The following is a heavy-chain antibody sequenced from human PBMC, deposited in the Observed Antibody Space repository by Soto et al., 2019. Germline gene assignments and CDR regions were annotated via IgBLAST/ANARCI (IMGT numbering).Heavy chain of an antibody. CDR3: ARDRLRLGELSLLGYFDY. CDR1: GFTFSRHT. V-gene: IGHV3-30*04. Sequence: GGSLRLSCAASGFTFSRHTIHWVRQAPGKGLEWVASISHDGSDKYYADSVKGRFTISRDNSKNTLSVEMDSLRAEDTAVYYCARDRLRLGELSLLGYFDYWGQGTLVTVSS. J-gene: IGHJ4*02. D-gene: IGHD3-16*02. CDR2: ISHDGSDK.